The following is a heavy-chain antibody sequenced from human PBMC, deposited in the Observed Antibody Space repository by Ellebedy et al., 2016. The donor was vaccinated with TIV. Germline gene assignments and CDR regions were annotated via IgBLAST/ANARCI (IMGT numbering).Heavy chain of an antibody. CDR3: AKQCLNWYFDL. J-gene: IGHJ2*01. V-gene: IGHV3-30*18. D-gene: IGHD6-19*01. Sequence: GGSLRLXXAASGFTFSSYGMHWVRQAPGKGLEWVAVISYDGSNKYYADSVKGRFTISRDNSKNTLYLQMNSLRAEDTAVYYCAKQCLNWYFDLWGRGTLVTVSS. CDR2: ISYDGSNK. CDR1: GFTFSSYG.